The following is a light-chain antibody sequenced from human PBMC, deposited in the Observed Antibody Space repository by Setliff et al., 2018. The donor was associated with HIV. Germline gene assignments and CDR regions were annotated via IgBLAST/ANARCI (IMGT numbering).Light chain of an antibody. CDR3: SSYTRGNFV. V-gene: IGLV2-14*01. CDR1: SSDVGDYDY. J-gene: IGLJ1*01. Sequence: QSALTQPASVSGSPGQSITISCTGTSSDVGDYDYVSWFQQSPDEAPKLIIYDVNKRPSRVPGRFSGSKSGNTASLTISGLQTEDEADYYCSSYTRGNFVFGTGTKVTVL. CDR2: DVN.